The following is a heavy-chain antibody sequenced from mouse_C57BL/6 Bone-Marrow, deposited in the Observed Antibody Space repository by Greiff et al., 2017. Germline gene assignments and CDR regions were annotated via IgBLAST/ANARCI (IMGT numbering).Heavy chain of an antibody. V-gene: IGHV1-61*01. D-gene: IGHD1-1*01. Sequence: VQLQQPGAELVRPGSSVKLSCKASGYTFTSYWMDWVKQRPGQGLEWIGNIYPSDSETHYNQKFQDKATLTVDKSSRKAYRQLSSLTSEDSAVYYCARESGYGSSFYWYFDVWGTGTTVTVSS. CDR3: ARESGYGSSFYWYFDV. CDR2: IYPSDSET. J-gene: IGHJ1*03. CDR1: GYTFTSYW.